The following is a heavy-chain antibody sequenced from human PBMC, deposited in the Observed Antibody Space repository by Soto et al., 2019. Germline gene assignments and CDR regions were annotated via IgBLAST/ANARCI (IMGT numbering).Heavy chain of an antibody. D-gene: IGHD6-19*01. CDR3: AREGMSSGWHNAYDY. V-gene: IGHV1-46*03. CDR2: INPSGGST. J-gene: IGHJ4*02. Sequence: QVQLVQSGAEVKKPGSSVKVSCKASGYTFTSYYMHWVRQAPGQGLEWMGIINPSGGSTSYAQKFWGRVTMTRDPSTSTVYMELSSLRSEDTAVYYCAREGMSSGWHNAYDYWCQGTLVTVSS. CDR1: GYTFTSYY.